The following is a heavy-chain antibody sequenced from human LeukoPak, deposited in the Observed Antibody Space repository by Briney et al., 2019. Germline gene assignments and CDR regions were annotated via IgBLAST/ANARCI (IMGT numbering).Heavy chain of an antibody. V-gene: IGHV1-2*02. CDR2: INPDNGDT. CDR1: GYTFTGYY. J-gene: IGHJ6*03. D-gene: IGHD3-3*01. CDR3: ATDPRTTVFGTFRYYYMDV. Sequence: VASVKVSCKASGYTFTGYYMHWVRQAPGQGLEWMGWINPDNGDTGYAQKFQGRVTTTRDTSINTAYMELSRLTSDDTAVYYCATDPRTTVFGTFRYYYMDVWGEGTTVAVSS.